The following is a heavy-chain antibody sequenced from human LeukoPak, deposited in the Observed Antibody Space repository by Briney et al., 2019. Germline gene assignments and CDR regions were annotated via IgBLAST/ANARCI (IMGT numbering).Heavy chain of an antibody. CDR2: IYYSGST. CDR3: ASTGLLWTVDGMDV. D-gene: IGHD3-10*01. CDR1: GGSISSYY. Sequence: SQTLSLTCTVSGGSISSYYWSWIRQPPGKGLEWIGYIYYSGSTNYNPSLKSRVTISVDTSKNQFSLKLSSVTAADTAVYYCASTGLLWTVDGMDVWGQGTTVTVSS. J-gene: IGHJ6*02. V-gene: IGHV4-59*12.